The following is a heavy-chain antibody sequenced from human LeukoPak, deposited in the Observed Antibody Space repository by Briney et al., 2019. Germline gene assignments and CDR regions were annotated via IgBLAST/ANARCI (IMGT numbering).Heavy chain of an antibody. J-gene: IGHJ4*02. CDR2: ISGSSSGYI. CDR1: GFTFSTYS. Sequence: GGSLRLSCAASGFTFSTYSMNWVRQAPGKGLEWVSSISGSSSGYIYYADSLKGRFTISRDNAKNSLYLQMNSLRAEDTAVYYCAKASAMIVVVSKHFDYWGQGTLVTVSS. V-gene: IGHV3-21*04. CDR3: AKASAMIVVVSKHFDY. D-gene: IGHD3-22*01.